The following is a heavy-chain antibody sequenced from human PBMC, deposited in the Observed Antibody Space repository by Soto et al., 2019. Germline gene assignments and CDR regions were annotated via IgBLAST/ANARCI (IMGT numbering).Heavy chain of an antibody. D-gene: IGHD4-17*01. CDR1: GGSISSSSYY. CDR3: ASWRDYGDFFDY. Sequence: QLQLQESGPGLVKPSETLSLTCTVSGGSISSSSYYWGWIRQPPGKGLEWIGSIYYSGSTYYNPSLKSRVTISVDTSKNQFSLKLSSVTAADTAVYYCASWRDYGDFFDYWGQGTLVTVSS. J-gene: IGHJ4*02. V-gene: IGHV4-39*01. CDR2: IYYSGST.